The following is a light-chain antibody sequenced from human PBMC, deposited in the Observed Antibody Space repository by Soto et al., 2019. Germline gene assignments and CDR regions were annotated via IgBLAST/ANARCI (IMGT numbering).Light chain of an antibody. Sequence: DIPMTQSPSTLSASVGDRVTITCRTSQSISSWLAWYQQKPGKAPNLLIYQVSNLESGVPSRFSGSGSGTEFTLTISSLQPDDFATYYCQQYNTYPWTFGQGTKVEIK. CDR1: QSISSW. CDR3: QQYNTYPWT. CDR2: QVS. V-gene: IGKV1-5*03. J-gene: IGKJ1*01.